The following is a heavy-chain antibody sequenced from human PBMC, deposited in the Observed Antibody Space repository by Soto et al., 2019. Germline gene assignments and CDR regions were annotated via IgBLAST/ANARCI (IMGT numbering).Heavy chain of an antibody. J-gene: IGHJ3*02. CDR2: IYHGSI. CDR1: GGSISSGGYS. Sequence: QLQLQESGSGLVKASQTLSLTCAVSGGSISSGGYSWSWIRQPPGKGLEWIGYIYHGSIYYNPSLKSRVTISIDRSKNQFSLKLSSVTAADTAVYYCASSGSRGIGAFEIWGQGTMVTVSS. CDR3: ASSGSRGIGAFEI. V-gene: IGHV4-30-2*01. D-gene: IGHD3-22*01.